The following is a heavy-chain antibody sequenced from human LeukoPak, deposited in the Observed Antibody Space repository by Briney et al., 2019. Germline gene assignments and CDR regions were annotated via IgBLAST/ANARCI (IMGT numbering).Heavy chain of an antibody. CDR1: GYTFTGYY. D-gene: IGHD3-10*01. Sequence: GASVKVSCKASGYTFTGYYMHWVRQAPAQGLEWVGWINPNSGGTNYAQKFQGRVTMTRDTSISTAYMELNSLRAEDTAVYYCAKDTMYYYGSGSYFLDDWGQGTLVTVSS. CDR3: AKDTMYYYGSGSYFLDD. V-gene: IGHV1-2*02. J-gene: IGHJ4*02. CDR2: INPNSGGT.